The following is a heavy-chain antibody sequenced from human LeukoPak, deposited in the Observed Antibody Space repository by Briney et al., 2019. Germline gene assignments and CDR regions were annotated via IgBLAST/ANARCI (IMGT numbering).Heavy chain of an antibody. V-gene: IGHV1-18*01. D-gene: IGHD1-26*01. J-gene: IGHJ4*02. CDR1: GYTFTSYG. CDR2: ISAYNGNT. Sequence: PGASVKVSCKASGYTFTSYGISWVRQAPGQGLEWMGWISAYNGNTNYAQKLQGRVTMTTDTSTSTAYMELRSLRSDDTAVYYCAREKGSFSTATDTVYFDYWGQGTLVTVSS. CDR3: AREKGSFSTATDTVYFDY.